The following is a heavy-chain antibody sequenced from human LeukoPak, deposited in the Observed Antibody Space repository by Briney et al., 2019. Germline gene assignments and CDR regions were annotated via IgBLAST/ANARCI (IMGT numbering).Heavy chain of an antibody. D-gene: IGHD4-17*01. V-gene: IGHV4-34*01. J-gene: IGHJ6*03. CDR3: ASRSGYGSRYYMDV. CDR1: GGSFSGYY. CDR2: INHSGST. Sequence: PSETLSLTCAVYGGSFSGYYWSWIRQPPGKGLEWIGEINHSGSTNYNPSLKSRVTISVDTSKNQFSLKLSSVTAADTAVYCCASRSGYGSRYYMDVWGKGTTVTVSS.